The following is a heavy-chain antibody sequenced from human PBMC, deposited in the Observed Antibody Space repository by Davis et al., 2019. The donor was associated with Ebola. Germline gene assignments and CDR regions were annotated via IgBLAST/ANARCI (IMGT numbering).Heavy chain of an antibody. CDR3: ARGYGDYTAYYYYYGMDV. Sequence: GESLKISCAASGFIVSSKYMSWVRQAPGKGLEWVSAIYSVDSTYYADSVKGRFTISRDNSKNTLYLQMNSLRDEDTAVYYCARGYGDYTAYYYYYGMDVWGQGTTVTVSS. D-gene: IGHD4-17*01. CDR1: GFIVSSKY. CDR2: IYSVDST. J-gene: IGHJ6*02. V-gene: IGHV3-66*01.